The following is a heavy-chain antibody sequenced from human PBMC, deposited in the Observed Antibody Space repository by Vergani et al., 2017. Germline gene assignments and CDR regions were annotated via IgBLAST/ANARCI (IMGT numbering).Heavy chain of an antibody. CDR3: AKGGVPAAFTLDY. V-gene: IGHV3-66*01. D-gene: IGHD2-2*01. CDR2: IYSGGST. J-gene: IGHJ4*02. CDR1: GFTVSSNY. Sequence: EVQLVESGGGLVQPGGSLRLSCAASGFTVSSNYMSLVRQAPGKGLEWVSVIYSGGSTYYADSVKGRFTISRDNSKNTLYLQMNSLRAEDTAVYYCAKGGVPAAFTLDYWGQGTLVTVSS.